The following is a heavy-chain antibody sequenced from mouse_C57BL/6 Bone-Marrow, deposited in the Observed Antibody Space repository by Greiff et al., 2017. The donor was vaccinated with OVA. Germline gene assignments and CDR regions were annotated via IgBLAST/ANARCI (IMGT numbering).Heavy chain of an antibody. V-gene: IGHV1-26*01. CDR3: ARPVDDYGSSYWYFDV. J-gene: IGHJ1*03. D-gene: IGHD1-1*01. CDR2: INPNNGGT. CDR1: GYTFTDYY. Sequence: EVQLQQSGPELVKPGASVKISCKASGYTFTDYYMNWVKQSHGKSLEWIGDINPNNGGTSYNQKFKGKATLTVDKSSSTAYMELRSLTSEDSAVYYCARPVDDYGSSYWYFDVWGTGTTVTVSA.